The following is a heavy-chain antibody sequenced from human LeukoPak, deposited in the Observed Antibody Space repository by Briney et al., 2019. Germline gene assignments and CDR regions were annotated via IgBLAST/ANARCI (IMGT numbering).Heavy chain of an antibody. CDR2: IYTSGST. Sequence: SETLSLTCTVSGGSISSYYWSWIRQPAGKGLEWIGRIYTSGSTNYNPSLKSRVTMSVDTSKNQFSLKLSSVTAADTAVYYCARDLTGATVTPWFDPWGQGTLVTVSP. D-gene: IGHD4-17*01. J-gene: IGHJ5*02. CDR1: GGSISSYY. V-gene: IGHV4-4*07. CDR3: ARDLTGATVTPWFDP.